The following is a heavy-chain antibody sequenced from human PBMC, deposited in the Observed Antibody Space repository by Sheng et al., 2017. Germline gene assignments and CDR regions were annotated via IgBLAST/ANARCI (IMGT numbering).Heavy chain of an antibody. CDR2: MNPNSGNT. D-gene: IGHD6-13*01. CDR3: ATYSSSWSYYYYGMDV. J-gene: IGHJ6*02. V-gene: IGHV1-8*01. Sequence: QVQLVQSGAEVKKPGASVKVSCKASGYTFTSYDINWVRQATGQGLEWMGWMNPNSGNTGYAQKFQGRVTMTRNTSISTAYMELSSLRSEDTAVYYCATYSSSWSYYYYGMDVWGQGTTVTVSS. CDR1: GYTFTSYD.